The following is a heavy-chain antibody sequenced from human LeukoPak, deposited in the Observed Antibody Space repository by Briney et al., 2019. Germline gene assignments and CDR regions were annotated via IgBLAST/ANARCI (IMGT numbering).Heavy chain of an antibody. Sequence: GGSLRLSCAASGFTFSSYEMNWVRQAPGKGLEWVSYISSSGSTIYYADSVKGRFTISRDNAKNSLYLQTNSLRAEDTAVYYCARIVVVTGDIDYWGQGTLVTVSS. V-gene: IGHV3-48*03. CDR2: ISSSGSTI. CDR3: ARIVVVTGDIDY. D-gene: IGHD2-21*02. CDR1: GFTFSSYE. J-gene: IGHJ4*02.